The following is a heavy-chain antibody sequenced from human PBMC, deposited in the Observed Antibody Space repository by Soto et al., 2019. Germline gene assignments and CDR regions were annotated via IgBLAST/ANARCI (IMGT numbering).Heavy chain of an antibody. V-gene: IGHV4-31*03. CDR1: GGSISSGGYY. Sequence: SETLSLTCTVSGGSISSGGYYWSWIRQHPGKGLEWIGYIYYSGSTYYNPSLKSRVTISVDTSKNQFSLKLSSVTAADTAVYYCASEYVGGWSNWFDPWGQGTLVTVSS. J-gene: IGHJ5*02. CDR3: ASEYVGGWSNWFDP. D-gene: IGHD6-19*01. CDR2: IYYSGST.